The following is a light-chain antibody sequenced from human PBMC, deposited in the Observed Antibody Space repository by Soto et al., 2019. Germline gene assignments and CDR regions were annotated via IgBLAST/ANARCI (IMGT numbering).Light chain of an antibody. Sequence: EIVPTQSPATLSVSPGERATLSCRTSQSVSSYLAWYQQKPGQAPRLLIYDASNRATGIPARFSGSGSGTDFTLTISSLEPEDFAVYYCQQRSNWPRFTFGPGTKVDIK. CDR2: DAS. V-gene: IGKV3-11*01. J-gene: IGKJ3*01. CDR3: QQRSNWPRFT. CDR1: QSVSSY.